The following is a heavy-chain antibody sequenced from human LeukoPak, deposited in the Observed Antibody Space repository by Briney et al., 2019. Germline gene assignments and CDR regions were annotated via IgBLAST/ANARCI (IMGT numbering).Heavy chain of an antibody. Sequence: ASVKLSCKASGYTFTSYGISWVRQAPGQGLEWMGWISAYNGNTNYAQKLQGRVTMATDTSTSTAYMELRSLRSDDTAVYYCARGQGKYSYGYGFDYWGQGTLVTVSS. D-gene: IGHD5-18*01. V-gene: IGHV1-18*01. CDR2: ISAYNGNT. J-gene: IGHJ4*02. CDR3: ARGQGKYSYGYGFDY. CDR1: GYTFTSYG.